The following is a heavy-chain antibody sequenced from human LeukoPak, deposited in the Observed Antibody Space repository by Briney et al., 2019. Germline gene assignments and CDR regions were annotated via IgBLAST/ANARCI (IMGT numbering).Heavy chain of an antibody. D-gene: IGHD2-21*02. V-gene: IGHV3-53*01. J-gene: IGHJ6*03. Sequence: GGSLRLSCAASGFIVSYNYMSWVRQAPGKGLEWVSIIYSGGSTYYADSVKGRFTISRDNSKNTLYLQMNSLRAEDTAVYYCARGTCGGDCYYYYYYMDVWGKGTTVTISS. CDR2: IYSGGST. CDR3: ARGTCGGDCYYYYYYMDV. CDR1: GFIVSYNY.